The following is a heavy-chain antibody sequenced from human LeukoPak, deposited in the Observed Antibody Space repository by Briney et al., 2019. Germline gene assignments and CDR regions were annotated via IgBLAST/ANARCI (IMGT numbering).Heavy chain of an antibody. CDR3: AREATLYSGYGHLEENYYYYMDV. CDR2: SSTSGSTI. CDR1: GFTFSSYE. Sequence: GGSLRLSCAASGFTFSSYEMNWVRQAPGKGLEWISYSSTSGSTIYYADSVKGRFTISRDNAKNSLYLQMNSLRAEDTAVYYCAREATLYSGYGHLEENYYYYMDVWGKGTTVTVSS. D-gene: IGHD5-12*01. J-gene: IGHJ6*03. V-gene: IGHV3-48*03.